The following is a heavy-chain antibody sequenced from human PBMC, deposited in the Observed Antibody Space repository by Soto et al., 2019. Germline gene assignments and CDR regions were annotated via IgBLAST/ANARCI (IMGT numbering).Heavy chain of an antibody. Sequence: SETLSLTCRVSDGSINSDSSYWGGIRQPPGKGLEWIGVINHSGSTYHNLSLKGRVTMSVDASRNQFSLKLTSMTAADTAVYYCERLGAYVSDGYYYLRDYSGQGNSVTVS. D-gene: IGHD3-22*01. CDR2: INHSGST. V-gene: IGHV4-39*01. J-gene: IGHJ4*02. CDR1: DGSINSDSSY. CDR3: ERLGAYVSDGYYYLRDY.